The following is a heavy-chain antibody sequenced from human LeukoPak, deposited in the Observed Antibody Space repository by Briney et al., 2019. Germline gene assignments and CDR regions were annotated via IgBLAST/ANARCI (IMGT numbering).Heavy chain of an antibody. Sequence: SETLSLTCAVYGGSFSGYYWSWIRQPPGKGLEWIGEINHSGSTNYNLSLKSRVTISVDTSKNQFSLKLSSVTAADTAVYYCARAGYYDSSGYYSLIDYWGQGTLVTVSS. V-gene: IGHV4-34*01. CDR1: GGSFSGYY. J-gene: IGHJ4*02. D-gene: IGHD3-22*01. CDR2: INHSGST. CDR3: ARAGYYDSSGYYSLIDY.